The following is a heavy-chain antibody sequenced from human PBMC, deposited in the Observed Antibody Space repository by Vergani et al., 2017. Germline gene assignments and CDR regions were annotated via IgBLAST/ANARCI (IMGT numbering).Heavy chain of an antibody. Sequence: EVQLVESGGGLVQPGGSLRLSCAASGFTVSSNYMNWVRQAPGKGLEWVSYISNSGNTIEYADSVKGRFSISRDNSKDTLYLQMNSLRVEDTAIYYCAKARDPNCKGGNCYSYYYGLDLWGQGTTVTVSS. CDR2: ISNSGNTI. V-gene: IGHV3-48*01. CDR3: AKARDPNCKGGNCYSYYYGLDL. D-gene: IGHD2-15*01. CDR1: GFTVSSNY. J-gene: IGHJ6*02.